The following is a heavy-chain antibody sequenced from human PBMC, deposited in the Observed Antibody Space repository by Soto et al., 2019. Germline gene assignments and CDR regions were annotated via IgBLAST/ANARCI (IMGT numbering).Heavy chain of an antibody. CDR1: GGSISGYY. CDR2: IHYTGST. J-gene: IGHJ5*01. Sequence: QVHLQESGPGLVKPSETLSLTCTVSGGSISGYYWNWIRQPPGKGPEWIGLIHYTGSTNYNSSHKSRVTISVDTSKNQFSLKLSSVTTADTTVYYCARETPGAGWFDSWGQGTPVTVSS. CDR3: ARETPGAGWFDS. V-gene: IGHV4-59*01.